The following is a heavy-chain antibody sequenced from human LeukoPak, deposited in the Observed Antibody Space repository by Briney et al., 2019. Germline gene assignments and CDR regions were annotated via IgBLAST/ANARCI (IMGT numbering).Heavy chain of an antibody. CDR2: INHSGST. Sequence: TSETLSLTCAVYGGSFSGYYWSWIRQPPGKGLEWIGEINHSGSTNYNPSLESRVTISIDTSKNHFSLKISSVTAADTAVYYCARDAAAAGWFDPWGQGTLVTVSS. D-gene: IGHD6-13*01. CDR3: ARDAAAAGWFDP. J-gene: IGHJ5*02. V-gene: IGHV4-34*01. CDR1: GGSFSGYY.